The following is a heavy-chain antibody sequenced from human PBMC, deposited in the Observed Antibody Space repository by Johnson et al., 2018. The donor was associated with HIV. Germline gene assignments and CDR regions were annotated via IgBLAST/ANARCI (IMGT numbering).Heavy chain of an antibody. CDR1: GFTVSSNY. V-gene: IGHV3-30*03. CDR2: ISYDGGNK. Sequence: MQLVESGGGLVQPGGSLRLSCAASGFTVSSNYMSWVRQAPGKGLEWVAVISYDGGNKYYADSVKGRFTISRDNSKNTLYLQMNSLRAEDTAVYYCARDPYGSGPYVAFDIWGQGTMVTVSS. CDR3: ARDPYGSGPYVAFDI. J-gene: IGHJ3*02. D-gene: IGHD3-10*01.